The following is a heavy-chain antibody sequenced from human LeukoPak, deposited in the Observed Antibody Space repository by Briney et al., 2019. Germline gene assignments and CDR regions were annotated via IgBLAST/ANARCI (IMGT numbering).Heavy chain of an antibody. CDR3: ARHGIDVLLKDYYFDY. CDR1: GDSISTGSYC. D-gene: IGHD3-16*01. Sequence: SETLSLTCTVSGDSISTGSYCWAWVRQSPGKGLECIGTIYYSGSTYSNPSLESRVTISVVPSKSQFSLKLSSVTAADTAVYYCARHGIDVLLKDYYFDYWGQGTRVTVSS. V-gene: IGHV4-39*01. CDR2: IYYSGST. J-gene: IGHJ4*02.